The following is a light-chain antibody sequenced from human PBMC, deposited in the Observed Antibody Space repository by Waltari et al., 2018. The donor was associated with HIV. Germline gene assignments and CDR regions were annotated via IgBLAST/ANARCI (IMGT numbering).Light chain of an antibody. Sequence: SVLTQPPSVSGAPGQSVIISCSGNASNIGADFDVHCYRQSPGTAPKLVIFGDTVRPSGITDRFSGSRSLNSVSLDISGLRAEDAGDYYCQSYDISLTGLWVFGGGTKLTVL. CDR3: QSYDISLTGLWV. J-gene: IGLJ3*02. CDR1: ASNIGADFD. V-gene: IGLV1-40*01. CDR2: GDT.